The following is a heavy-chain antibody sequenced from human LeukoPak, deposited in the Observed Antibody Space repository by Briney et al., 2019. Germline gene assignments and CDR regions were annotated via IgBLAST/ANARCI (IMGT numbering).Heavy chain of an antibody. D-gene: IGHD2-15*01. V-gene: IGHV3-30*18. Sequence: GGSLRLSCAASGFTFSSYGMHWVRQAPGKGLEWVAVISYDGSNKYYADSVKGRFTISRDNSKNTLYLQMNSLRAEDTAVYYCAKVQKERYCSGGSCYDLDYWGQGTLVTVSS. J-gene: IGHJ4*02. CDR3: AKVQKERYCSGGSCYDLDY. CDR2: ISYDGSNK. CDR1: GFTFSSYG.